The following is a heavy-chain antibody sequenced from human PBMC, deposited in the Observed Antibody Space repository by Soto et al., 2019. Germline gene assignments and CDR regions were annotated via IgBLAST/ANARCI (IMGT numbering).Heavy chain of an antibody. D-gene: IGHD3-16*01. V-gene: IGHV4-59*01. Sequence: ASETLSLTCTVSGGSLSSFYWGWIRRPPGKGLEWIGYIYHSGTTKYNSSLKSRVTMSVDSSKNEFSLKLTSVTAADTAIYYCVRQLGNSAMLIIDSWGQGTPVTVSS. CDR1: GGSLSSFY. CDR2: IYHSGTT. J-gene: IGHJ4*02. CDR3: VRQLGNSAMLIIDS.